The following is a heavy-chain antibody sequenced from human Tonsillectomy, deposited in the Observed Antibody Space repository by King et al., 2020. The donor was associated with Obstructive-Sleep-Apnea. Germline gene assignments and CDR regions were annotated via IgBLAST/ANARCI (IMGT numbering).Heavy chain of an antibody. Sequence: HVQLQESGPGLVKPSETLSLTCTVSGYSISSGYYWGWIRQPPGKGLEWIGSIYHSGRTYSNPSLKSRVTISGDTAQNQFSLKLSSVTAADTAVYYCASTVTTYYYYGMDVWGQGTTVTVSS. CDR3: ASTVTTYYYYGMDV. J-gene: IGHJ6*02. CDR1: GYSISSGYY. V-gene: IGHV4-38-2*02. CDR2: IYHSGRT. D-gene: IGHD4-11*01.